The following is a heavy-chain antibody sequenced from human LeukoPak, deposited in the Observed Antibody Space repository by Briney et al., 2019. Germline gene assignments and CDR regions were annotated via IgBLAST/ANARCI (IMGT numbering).Heavy chain of an antibody. Sequence: GGSLRLSCAASGFTFSSYAMSWVRQAPGKGLEWVSAISGSGGSAYYADSVKGRFTISRDNSKNTLYLQMNSLRAEDTAVYYCAKVIGYSYGPADYWGQGTLVTVSS. CDR2: ISGSGGSA. V-gene: IGHV3-23*01. CDR3: AKVIGYSYGPADY. CDR1: GFTFSSYA. D-gene: IGHD5-18*01. J-gene: IGHJ4*02.